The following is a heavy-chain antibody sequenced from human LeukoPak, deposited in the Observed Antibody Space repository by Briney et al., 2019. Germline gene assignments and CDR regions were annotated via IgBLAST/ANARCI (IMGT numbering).Heavy chain of an antibody. D-gene: IGHD6-6*01. J-gene: IGHJ6*03. CDR2: IIPIFGTA. Sequence: SVKVSCKASGGTFSSYAISWVRQAPGQGLEWMGGIIPIFGTANYAQKFQGRVTITADESTSTAYMELSSLRSEDAAVYYCARDGYSSSLRGSYYYYMDVWGKGTTVTVSS. V-gene: IGHV1-69*01. CDR1: GGTFSSYA. CDR3: ARDGYSSSLRGSYYYYMDV.